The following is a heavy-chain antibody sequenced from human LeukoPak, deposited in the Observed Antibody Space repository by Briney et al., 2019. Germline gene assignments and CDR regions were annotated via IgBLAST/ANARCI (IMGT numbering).Heavy chain of an antibody. CDR1: GGTFSSYA. Sequence: GASVKVSCKASGGTFSSYAISWVRQAPGQGLEWMGGIIPIFGTANYAQKFQGRVTITADKSTSTAYMELSSLRSEDTAVYYCARVPDYYGSAFDIWGQGTMVTVSS. CDR2: IIPIFGTA. CDR3: ARVPDYYGSAFDI. J-gene: IGHJ3*02. D-gene: IGHD3-10*01. V-gene: IGHV1-69*06.